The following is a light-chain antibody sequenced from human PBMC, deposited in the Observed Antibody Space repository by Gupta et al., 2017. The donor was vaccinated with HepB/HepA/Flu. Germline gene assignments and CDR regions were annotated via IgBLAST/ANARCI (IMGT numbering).Light chain of an antibody. V-gene: IGLV2-14*01. CDR1: SSDVGGYNY. CDR3: SSYTSSSTLV. Sequence: QSALTQPASVSGSPGQSFTISCTGTSSDVGGYNYVSWYQQHTGKAPKLMVYDVSTRPSGVSNRFSGSKSGNTASLTISGLQAEDEADYYCSSYTSSSTLVFGGGTKLTVL. CDR2: DVS. J-gene: IGLJ3*02.